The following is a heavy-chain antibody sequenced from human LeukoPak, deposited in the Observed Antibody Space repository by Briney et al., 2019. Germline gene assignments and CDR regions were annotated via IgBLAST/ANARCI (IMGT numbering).Heavy chain of an antibody. Sequence: QPGGSLRLSCAASGFTFSNYDMHWVRQATGKGLEWVSAIGVAANTFYSGSVKGRFTISRENAKNSLYLLMSSLRAEDTAVFYCARDQYDTWSRRGNFDSWGQGTLVIVSS. D-gene: IGHD3-3*01. CDR2: IGVAANT. J-gene: IGHJ4*02. CDR3: ARDQYDTWSRRGNFDS. CDR1: GFTFSNYD. V-gene: IGHV3-13*01.